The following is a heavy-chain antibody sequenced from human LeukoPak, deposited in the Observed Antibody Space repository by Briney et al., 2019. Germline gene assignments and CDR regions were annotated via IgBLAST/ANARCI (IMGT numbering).Heavy chain of an antibody. CDR2: INPNSGGT. V-gene: IGHV1-2*02. CDR1: GYTFTGYY. Sequence: ASVKVSCKASGYTFTGYYIHWVRQAPGQGLEWMGWINPNSGGTNYAQKFQGRVTMTRDTSISTAYMELSRLRSDDTAVYYCAGLVQLGNISNIFDYWGQGTLVTVSS. D-gene: IGHD3-16*01. CDR3: AGLVQLGNISNIFDY. J-gene: IGHJ4*02.